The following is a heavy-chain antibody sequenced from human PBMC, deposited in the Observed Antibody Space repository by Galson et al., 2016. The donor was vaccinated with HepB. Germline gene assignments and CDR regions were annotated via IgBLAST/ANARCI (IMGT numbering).Heavy chain of an antibody. Sequence: CAISGDSVSSDSAAWNWIRQSPSRGLEWLGRTYYRSKWDNEYAVPVRSRMTISPDTSKNQFSLQLNSVTPEDTAVYYCAREYYGMDVWGQGTTVTVSS. V-gene: IGHV6-1*01. CDR2: TYYRSKWDN. J-gene: IGHJ6*02. CDR3: AREYYGMDV. CDR1: GDSVSSDSAA.